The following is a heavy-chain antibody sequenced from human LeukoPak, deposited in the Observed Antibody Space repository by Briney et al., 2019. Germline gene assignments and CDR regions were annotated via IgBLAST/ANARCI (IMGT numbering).Heavy chain of an antibody. V-gene: IGHV3-30*18. Sequence: GGSLRLSCAASGFTFSSYGMHGVRQAPGKGLEWVAVISYDGSNKYYADSVKGRFTISRDNSKNTLYLQMNSLRAEDTAVYYCAKLAYGDYDYWGQGTLVTVSS. J-gene: IGHJ4*02. CDR3: AKLAYGDYDY. CDR1: GFTFSSYG. D-gene: IGHD4-17*01. CDR2: ISYDGSNK.